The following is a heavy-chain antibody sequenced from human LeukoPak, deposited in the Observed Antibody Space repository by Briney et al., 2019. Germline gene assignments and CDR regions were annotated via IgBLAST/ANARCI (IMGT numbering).Heavy chain of an antibody. Sequence: PGGSLRLSCAASGFSFSNYGMHWVRQAPGKGLEWVAFIRFDGSEKFYADSVRGRFTFSRDNSKKTLYLEMNSLRSEDTAVYYCAKGRDFLLDYWAQGTLVTVSS. CDR2: IRFDGSEK. CDR3: AKGRDFLLDY. V-gene: IGHV3-30*02. D-gene: IGHD2/OR15-2a*01. J-gene: IGHJ4*02. CDR1: GFSFSNYG.